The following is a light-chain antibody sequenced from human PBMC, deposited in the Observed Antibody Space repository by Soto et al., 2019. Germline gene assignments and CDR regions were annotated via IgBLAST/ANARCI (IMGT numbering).Light chain of an antibody. CDR2: DNN. Sequence: QSVLTQPPSVSAAPGQKVTISCSGSNSNIGNNDVSWYQQFAGTAPKLLIYDNNKRPSGIPDRFSGSKSGTSATLGITGLQTGDEAEYYCGTWDSSLSAGVFGGGTKVTVL. CDR1: NSNIGNND. V-gene: IGLV1-51*01. J-gene: IGLJ2*01. CDR3: GTWDSSLSAGV.